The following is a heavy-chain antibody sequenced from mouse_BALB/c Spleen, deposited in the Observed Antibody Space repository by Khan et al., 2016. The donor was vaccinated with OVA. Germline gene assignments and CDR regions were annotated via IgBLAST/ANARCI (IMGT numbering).Heavy chain of an antibody. CDR2: IYPGNTDT. CDR3: TERNWDVAWFAY. V-gene: IGHV1-5*01. CDR1: GYTFTSYW. D-gene: IGHD4-1*01. J-gene: IGHJ3*01. Sequence: VQLQQSGTVLARPGASVKMSCKASGYTFTSYWMHWVKQRPGQGLEWIGDIYPGNTDTNYNQKFKGKAKLTAVTSTSTSSMELYSLTNEDSAVDYGTERNWDVAWFAYWGQGTLVTVSA.